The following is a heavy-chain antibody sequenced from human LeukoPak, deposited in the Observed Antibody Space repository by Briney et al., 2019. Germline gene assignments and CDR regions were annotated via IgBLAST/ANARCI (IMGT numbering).Heavy chain of an antibody. V-gene: IGHV3-23*01. J-gene: IGHJ4*02. D-gene: IGHD2-15*01. Sequence: GGSLRLSCAVSGFSFSSYAMSWVRQAPGKGLEWVSAISGSGGSAYYADSVKGRFTISRDNSKNTLYLQMNSLRAEDTAVYYCAKDLGNIVVVVAALRTFDDWGQGTLVTVFS. CDR2: ISGSGGSA. CDR1: GFSFSSYA. CDR3: AKDLGNIVVVVAALRTFDD.